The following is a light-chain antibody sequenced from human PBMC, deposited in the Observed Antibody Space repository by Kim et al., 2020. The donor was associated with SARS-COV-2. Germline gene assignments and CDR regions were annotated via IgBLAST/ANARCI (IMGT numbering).Light chain of an antibody. J-gene: IGLJ1*01. V-gene: IGLV2-23*02. Sequence: GQSIPISRTGTSSDVGSYNLVSWYHLHPGKAPKLIIYEVTKRPSGISNRFSGSKSGNTASLTISGLQAEDEADYYCCSYAGSRTYVFGTGTKVTVL. CDR3: CSYAGSRTYV. CDR2: EVT. CDR1: SSDVGSYNL.